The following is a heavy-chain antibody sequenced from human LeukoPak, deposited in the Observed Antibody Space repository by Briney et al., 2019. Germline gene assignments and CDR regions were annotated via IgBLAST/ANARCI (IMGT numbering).Heavy chain of an antibody. CDR1: GFTFDDYG. D-gene: IGHD1-7*01. CDR3: AREGSTGTTSYYYYYMDV. Sequence: GGSLRLSCAASGFTFDDYGMSWVRQAPGKGLEWVSGINWNGGSTGYADSAKGRFTICRDNAKNSLYLQMNSLRAEDTALYYCAREGSTGTTSYYYYYMDVWGKGTTVTVSS. J-gene: IGHJ6*03. V-gene: IGHV3-20*04. CDR2: INWNGGST.